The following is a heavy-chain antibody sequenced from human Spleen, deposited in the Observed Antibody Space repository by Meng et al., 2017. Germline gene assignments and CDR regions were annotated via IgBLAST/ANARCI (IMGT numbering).Heavy chain of an antibody. CDR1: GGSFSGYH. CDR3: ARGPTTMAHDFDY. Sequence: PQQGGAVLLKPSEPLALTRLVSGGSFSGYHWSWIRQPPGKGREWIGEINHSGSTNYNPSLESRATISVDTSQNNLSLKLSSVTAADSAVYYCARGPTTMAHDFDYWGQGTLVTVSS. V-gene: IGHV4-34*01. D-gene: IGHD4-11*01. J-gene: IGHJ4*02. CDR2: INHSGST.